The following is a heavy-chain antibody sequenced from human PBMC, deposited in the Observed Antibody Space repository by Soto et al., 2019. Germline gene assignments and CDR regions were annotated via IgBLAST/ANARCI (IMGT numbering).Heavy chain of an antibody. Sequence: GSLRLSCAASGFTFDKYGLDWVRQVPGKGLEWVAVIWFDGSNKHYAESVKGRFIISRDNSKNTVYLQMNSLRADDSAVYYCARERASGFGVVPPGFDFWGQGTLVTVSS. CDR1: GFTFDKYG. J-gene: IGHJ4*02. CDR3: ARERASGFGVVPPGFDF. D-gene: IGHD3-3*01. V-gene: IGHV3-33*07. CDR2: IWFDGSNK.